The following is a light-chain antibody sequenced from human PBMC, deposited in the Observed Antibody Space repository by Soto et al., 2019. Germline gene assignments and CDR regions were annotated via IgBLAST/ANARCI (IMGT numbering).Light chain of an antibody. Sequence: DIVMTQSPLSLSVTPGEPASISCRSSQSLLHSNGYYYLDWYLQKPGQSPQLLIYLGSNRASGVPDRFSGSGSGTDFTLKISRVEAEDVGLYYCMQALQTRTFGQGTKVEIK. J-gene: IGKJ1*01. CDR3: MQALQTRT. CDR2: LGS. CDR1: QSLLHSNGYYY. V-gene: IGKV2-28*01.